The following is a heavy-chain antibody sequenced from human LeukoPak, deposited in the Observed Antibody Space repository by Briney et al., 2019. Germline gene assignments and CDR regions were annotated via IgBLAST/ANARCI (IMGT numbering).Heavy chain of an antibody. CDR3: ARHHVDDFWSGYPNWFDP. D-gene: IGHD3-3*01. J-gene: IGHJ5*02. CDR1: GGSISRSSYN. CDR2: IYYSGST. Sequence: SETLSLTCTVSGGSISRSSYNWGWLPQPPGKGLEWNGSIYYSGSTYYNPSLKSRATISVDTYKNQFSLKLSSVTASDTAVYYCARHHVDDFWSGYPNWFDPXXQGXLVTVSS. V-gene: IGHV4-39*01.